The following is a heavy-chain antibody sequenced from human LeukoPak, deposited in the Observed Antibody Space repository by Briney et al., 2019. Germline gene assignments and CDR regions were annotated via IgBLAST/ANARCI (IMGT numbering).Heavy chain of an antibody. J-gene: IGHJ6*03. Sequence: SEALSLACTVSGGSISSYYWGWIRQPPGEGLEWIGSIYHSESTYYNPSLNSRVTMSVDTSKNQFSLKLSSVTAADTAVYYCARQGMNYYYYYMDVWGKGTTVTISS. CDR1: GGSISSYY. CDR3: ARQGMNYYYYYMDV. V-gene: IGHV4-39*07. CDR2: IYHSEST.